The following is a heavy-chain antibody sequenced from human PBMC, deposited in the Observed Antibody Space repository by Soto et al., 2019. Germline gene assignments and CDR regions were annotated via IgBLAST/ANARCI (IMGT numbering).Heavy chain of an antibody. V-gene: IGHV4-34*01. J-gene: IGHJ6*01. D-gene: IGHD3-9*01. CDR3: ARGYYDILTDYRRAMAI. CDR2: INHSGIT. Sequence: PSETLYLTCAVYGGSFSGYYWSWIRQPPGKGLEWIGEINHSGITNYNPSLKSRVTISVDTSKNQFSLKLRSVTAADTAVYFCARGYYDILTDYRRAMAIWGQGTTVTVSS. CDR1: GGSFSGYY.